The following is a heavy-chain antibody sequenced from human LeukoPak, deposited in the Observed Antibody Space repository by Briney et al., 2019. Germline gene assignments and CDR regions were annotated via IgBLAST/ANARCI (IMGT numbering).Heavy chain of an antibody. CDR3: ASCLSFRRDGLGFDI. CDR2: IIPIFGTA. Sequence: SVKVSCKASGGTFSSYAISWVRQAPGRGLEWMGRIIPIFGTANYAQKFQGRVTITTDESTSTAYMELSSLRSEDTAVYYFASCLSFRRDGLGFDIWGQGTMVTVSS. J-gene: IGHJ3*02. CDR1: GGTFSSYA. V-gene: IGHV1-69*05. D-gene: IGHD5-24*01.